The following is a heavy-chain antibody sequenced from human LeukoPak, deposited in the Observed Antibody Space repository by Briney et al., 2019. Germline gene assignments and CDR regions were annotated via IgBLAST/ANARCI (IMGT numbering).Heavy chain of an antibody. J-gene: IGHJ4*02. CDR2: IQPGGSEK. Sequence: GGSLRLSCAASGFTFSSYWMTWVRQAPGKGLEWVANIQPGGSEKSYVDSVKGRFTISRDNAKNSLYLQMNSLRDEDTAVYYCARDVSDENGSSSRIHLDSWGQGTLVTVSS. CDR3: ARDVSDENGSSSRIHLDS. D-gene: IGHD6-6*01. V-gene: IGHV3-7*01. CDR1: GFTFSSYW.